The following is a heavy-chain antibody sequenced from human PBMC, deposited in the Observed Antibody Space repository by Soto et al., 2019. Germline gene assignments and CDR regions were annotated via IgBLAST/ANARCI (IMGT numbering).Heavy chain of an antibody. CDR2: IYYSGST. Sequence: SETLSLTCTVSGVTISRCERSWILQPPWKGLEWIGYIYYSGSTNYNPSLKSRVTISVDTSKNQFSLKLSSVTAADTAVYYCARGVTLVRAVIPTPYFHSWGQGALVTV. CDR1: GVTISRCE. V-gene: IGHV4-59*01. D-gene: IGHD3-10*01. CDR3: ARGVTLVRAVIPTPYFHS. J-gene: IGHJ4*02.